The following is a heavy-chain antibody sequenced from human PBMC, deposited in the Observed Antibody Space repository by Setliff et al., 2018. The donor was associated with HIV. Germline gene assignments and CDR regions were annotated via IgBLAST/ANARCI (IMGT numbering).Heavy chain of an antibody. Sequence: SETLSLTCTVSGGSISRYYWSWIRQPPGKGLEWVGYISDSGSTNYNPSLKSRITISVDTSSNQFSLKLSSVTAADTAVYYCARGNTISEVVTTNWLDPWGQGILVTVSS. J-gene: IGHJ5*02. CDR2: ISDSGST. D-gene: IGHD3-3*01. V-gene: IGHV4-59*12. CDR3: ARGNTISEVVTTNWLDP. CDR1: GGSISRYY.